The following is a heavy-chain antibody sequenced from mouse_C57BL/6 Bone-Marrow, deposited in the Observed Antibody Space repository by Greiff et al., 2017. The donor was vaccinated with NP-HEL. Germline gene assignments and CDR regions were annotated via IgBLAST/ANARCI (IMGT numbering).Heavy chain of an antibody. CDR2: INPNNGGT. CDR1: GYTFTDYY. CDR3: ARECGNKFAY. D-gene: IGHD2-1*01. Sequence: EVQLQQSGPELVKPGASVKISCKASGYTFTDYYMNWVKQSHGKSLEWIGDINPNNGGTSYNQKFKGKATLTVDKSSSTAYMERRSLTSEDSAVYYCARECGNKFAYWGQGTLVTVSA. V-gene: IGHV1-26*01. J-gene: IGHJ3*01.